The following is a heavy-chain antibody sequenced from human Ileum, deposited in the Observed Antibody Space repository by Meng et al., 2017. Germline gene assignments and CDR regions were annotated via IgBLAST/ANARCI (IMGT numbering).Heavy chain of an antibody. CDR2: MYFSGRT. V-gene: IGHV4-61*01. CDR1: GGSVNTGSYY. Sequence: LVAGPGLVRPWQTLSFTCIIAGGSVNTGSYYWSWITHPSGKVLEWIGYMYFSGRTTHNASLKSRASISVDTSKKQFSLNLTSVTAADTAVYYCAWGHFDKYFDFWGRGTLVTVSS. D-gene: IGHD3-22*01. CDR3: AWGHFDKYFDF. J-gene: IGHJ4*02.